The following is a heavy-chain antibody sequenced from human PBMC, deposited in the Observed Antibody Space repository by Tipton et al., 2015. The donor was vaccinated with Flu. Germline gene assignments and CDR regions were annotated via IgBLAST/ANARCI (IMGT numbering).Heavy chain of an antibody. CDR1: GFTFSSYA. J-gene: IGHJ6*01. CDR2: ISGSGGST. V-gene: IGHV3-23*01. CDR3: ARDEGVVNYYFGMDV. Sequence: SLRLSCVASGFTFSSYAMSWVRQVPGKGLEWVSVISGSGGSTYYADSVKGRFTISRDNSKNTLYLQMNGLRAEDTAVYYCARDEGVVNYYFGMDVWGQGTTVTVSS.